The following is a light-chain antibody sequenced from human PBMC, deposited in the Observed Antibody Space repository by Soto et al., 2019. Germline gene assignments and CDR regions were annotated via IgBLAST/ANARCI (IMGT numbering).Light chain of an antibody. J-gene: IGKJ4*01. CDR3: QQSYSTPRT. CDR1: QSISSY. CDR2: AAS. Sequence: DIQMTQSPSSLSASVGDRVTITCRASQSISSYLNWYQQKPGKGPNLLIYAASNLRTGVPSTFSGSGSGTDFTLTISTLQPEDFATYYCQQSYSTPRTFGGGTKVDIK. V-gene: IGKV1-39*01.